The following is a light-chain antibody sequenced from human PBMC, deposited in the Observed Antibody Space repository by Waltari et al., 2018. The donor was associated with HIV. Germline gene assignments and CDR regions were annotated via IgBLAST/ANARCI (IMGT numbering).Light chain of an antibody. V-gene: IGLV2-14*01. Sequence: QSALTQPASVSGSPGQSITISCTGTTSDIGEYNYVSWFQHHPAKAPKLIIFEVSNLPSGVSTRFSGSKSGNTASLTVSGLQAEDEADYYCSSYTTIDTWVFGGGTKLTVL. CDR1: TSDIGEYNY. J-gene: IGLJ3*02. CDR2: EVS. CDR3: SSYTTIDTWV.